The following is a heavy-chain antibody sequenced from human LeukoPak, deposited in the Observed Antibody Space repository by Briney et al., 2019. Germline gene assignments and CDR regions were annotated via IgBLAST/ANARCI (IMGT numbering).Heavy chain of an antibody. D-gene: IGHD2-2*01. J-gene: IGHJ6*02. Sequence: GSVKVSCKASEDTFTGYYIHWVRQAPGQGREWMGWVNPNNGVTEYAQEFQGRVTMTRDTSLSTAYMELSRLRSDDTAVYYCATDHCTRTNCYEDYYHGMDVWGQGTTVTVSS. V-gene: IGHV1-2*02. CDR2: VNPNNGVT. CDR3: ATDHCTRTNCYEDYYHGMDV. CDR1: EDTFTGYY.